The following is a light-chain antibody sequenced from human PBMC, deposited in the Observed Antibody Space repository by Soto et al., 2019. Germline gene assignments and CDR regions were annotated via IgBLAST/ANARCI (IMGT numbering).Light chain of an antibody. Sequence: EIVLTQSPGTLSLSPGERATLSCRASQSVSNNYLAWYQQKPGQAPRLLIYGASNRATGIPDRLSGSGSGTDFTLTISRLEPEDFAVYYCQQRSNWPLTFGGGTKVDIK. CDR3: QQRSNWPLT. CDR1: QSVSNNY. CDR2: GAS. J-gene: IGKJ4*01. V-gene: IGKV3D-20*02.